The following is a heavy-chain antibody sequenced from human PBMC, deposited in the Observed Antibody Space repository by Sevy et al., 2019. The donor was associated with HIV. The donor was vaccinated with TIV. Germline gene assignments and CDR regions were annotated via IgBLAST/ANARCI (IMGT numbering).Heavy chain of an antibody. D-gene: IGHD1-26*01. CDR3: ARGVGLDG. V-gene: IGHV3-7*01. CDR1: GFTFSPCW. J-gene: IGHJ4*02. CDR2: IRPDGSDK. Sequence: GGSLRLSCAASGFTFSPCWMTWVRQAPGKGLEWVANIRPDGSDKYYVDSVKGRFTISRDNAKNSLYLQMNSLRADDTAMCYCARGVGLDGWGQGALVTVSS.